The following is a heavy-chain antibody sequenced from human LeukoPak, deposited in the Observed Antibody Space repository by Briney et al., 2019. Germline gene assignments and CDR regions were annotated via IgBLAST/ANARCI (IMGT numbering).Heavy chain of an antibody. CDR1: GFTFSSYD. D-gene: IGHD6-19*01. CDR3: AGGLRGWPY. CDR2: IRYDGRHT. J-gene: IGHJ4*02. V-gene: IGHV3-30*03. Sequence: GGSLRLSCGASGFTFSSYDMHWVRRAPGKGLEWVAGIRYDGRHTYHADSVKGRFTISRDNSKNILYLQMESLKTEDTAVYYCAGGLRGWPYWGQGTQVTVSS.